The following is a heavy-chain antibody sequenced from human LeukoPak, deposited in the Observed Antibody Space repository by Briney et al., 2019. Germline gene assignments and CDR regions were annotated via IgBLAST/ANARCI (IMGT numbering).Heavy chain of an antibody. CDR1: GGSFSGYY. CDR2: INHSGST. CDR3: APLLPTTVTTLGGNWFDP. Sequence: PSETLSLTCAVYGGSFSGYYWSWIRQPPGKGLEWIGEINHSGSTNYNPSLKSRVTISVDTSKNQFSLKLSSVTAADTAVYYCAPLLPTTVTTLGGNWFDPWGQGTLVTVSS. D-gene: IGHD4-17*01. V-gene: IGHV4-34*01. J-gene: IGHJ5*02.